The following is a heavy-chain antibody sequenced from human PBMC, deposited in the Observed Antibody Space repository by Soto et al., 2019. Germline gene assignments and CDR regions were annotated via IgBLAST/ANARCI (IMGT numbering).Heavy chain of an antibody. J-gene: IGHJ6*02. CDR2: IYPGDSDT. V-gene: IGHV5-51*01. CDR1: GYRFNSYW. D-gene: IGHD3-10*01. Sequence: PGESLKISCQGSGYRFNSYWIAWVRQMPGKGLEWMGIIYPGDSDTIYSPSFQGQVTMSVDKSTSSAYLQWSSLRASDSAIYYCARQGSSGYYYYGMDVWGQGTTVTVS. CDR3: ARQGSSGYYYYGMDV.